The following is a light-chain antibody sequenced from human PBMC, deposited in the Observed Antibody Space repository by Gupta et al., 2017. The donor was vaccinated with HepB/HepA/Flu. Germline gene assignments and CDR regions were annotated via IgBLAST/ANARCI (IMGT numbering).Light chain of an antibody. CDR3: QQYVQAPRT. CDR1: QSVLYSSNSKNY. J-gene: IGKJ1*01. Sequence: DIVMTQSPDSLAVSLGERATINCKSSQSVLYSSNSKNYLAWYQQKPGQPPKVRIYWASTRESGVPDRFSGSGSGTDFSLTITSLKAEDVAVYYCQQYVQAPRTFGPGTKVEIK. CDR2: WAS. V-gene: IGKV4-1*01.